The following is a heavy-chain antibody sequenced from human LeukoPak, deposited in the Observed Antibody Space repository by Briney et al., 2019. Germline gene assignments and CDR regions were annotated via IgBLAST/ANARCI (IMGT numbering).Heavy chain of an antibody. CDR3: AKDRARMVRGAYES. V-gene: IGHV3-23*01. CDR2: ITGTIATGDPP. D-gene: IGHD3-10*01. Sequence: GGSLRLSCAASGFTFSNNAMSWVRQAPGKGLECVSAITGTIATGDPPYYADSVKGRFTISRDNSKNTLYLQMNSLRAEDTAVYYCAKDRARMVRGAYESWGQGTLVTVSS. J-gene: IGHJ5*02. CDR1: GFTFSNNA.